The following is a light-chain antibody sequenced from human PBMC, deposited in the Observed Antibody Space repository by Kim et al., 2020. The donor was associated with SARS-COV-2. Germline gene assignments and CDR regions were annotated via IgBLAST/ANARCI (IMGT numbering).Light chain of an antibody. CDR2: DAS. V-gene: IGKV1-33*01. J-gene: IGKJ1*01. CDR3: YQYDNLPWT. CDR1: QDINDY. Sequence: DTQMTQSPSSLSASVGDRVTITCQASQDINDYLNWYQQKPGKAPNLLIYDASSLQTGVPPRFSGSGSGTDFTLTISSLQPEDVATYYCYQYDNLPWTFGQGTKVDIK.